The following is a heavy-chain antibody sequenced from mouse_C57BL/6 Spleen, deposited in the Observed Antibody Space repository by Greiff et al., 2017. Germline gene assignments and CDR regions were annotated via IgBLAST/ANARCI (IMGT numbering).Heavy chain of an antibody. J-gene: IGHJ4*01. CDR3: ARSYYGNEGNYAMDY. CDR2: FHPYNDDT. D-gene: IGHD2-10*01. CDR1: GYTFTTYP. Sequence: QVQLQQSGAELVKPGASVKMSCKASGYTFTTYPIEWMKQNHGKSLEWIGNFHPYNDDTKYNEKFKGKATLTVEKPSSTVYLELSRLTSDDSAVYYCARSYYGNEGNYAMDYWGQGTSVTVSS. V-gene: IGHV1-47*01.